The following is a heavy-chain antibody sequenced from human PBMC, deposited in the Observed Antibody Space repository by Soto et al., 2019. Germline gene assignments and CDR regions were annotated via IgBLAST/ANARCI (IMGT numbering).Heavy chain of an antibody. CDR1: GGSISSGDYY. D-gene: IGHD3-10*01. Sequence: QVQLQESGPGLVKPSHTLSLTCTVSGGSISSGDYYWSWIRQPPGKGLEWIGYIYYSGSTYYNPSLKSRVTISVDTSKNQFSLKLSSVTAADTAVYYCARERVPYGSGRGGFDYWGQGTLVTVSS. CDR2: IYYSGST. CDR3: ARERVPYGSGRGGFDY. J-gene: IGHJ4*02. V-gene: IGHV4-30-4*01.